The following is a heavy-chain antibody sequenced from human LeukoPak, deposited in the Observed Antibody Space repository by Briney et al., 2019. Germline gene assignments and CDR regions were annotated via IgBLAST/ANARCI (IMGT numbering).Heavy chain of an antibody. V-gene: IGHV1-2*02. D-gene: IGHD6-13*01. CDR2: INPNSGGT. CDR1: GYTVTGYY. Sequence: ASLKVSCKASGYTVTGYYMHWVRQAPGQGPEWMGWINPNSGGTNCAQKFQGRVTMTRDTSISTAYMELSRLRSDATAVYYCARDEQQLSRYYYYYYYMDVWGKGTTVTVSS. CDR3: ARDEQQLSRYYYYYYYMDV. J-gene: IGHJ6*03.